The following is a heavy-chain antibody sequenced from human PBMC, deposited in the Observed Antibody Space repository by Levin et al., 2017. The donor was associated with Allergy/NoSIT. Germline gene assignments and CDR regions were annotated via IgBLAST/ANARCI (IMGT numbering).Heavy chain of an antibody. CDR1: GYSFTSYW. CDR3: ASTRMSIAVAGTGTDAFDI. J-gene: IGHJ3*02. D-gene: IGHD6-19*01. V-gene: IGHV5-51*01. Sequence: ASVKVSCKGSGYSFTSYWIGWVRQMPGKGLEWMGIIYPGDSDTRYSPSFQGQVTISANKSISTAYLQWSSLKASDTAMYYCASTRMSIAVAGTGTDAFDIWGQGTMVTVSS. CDR2: IYPGDSDT.